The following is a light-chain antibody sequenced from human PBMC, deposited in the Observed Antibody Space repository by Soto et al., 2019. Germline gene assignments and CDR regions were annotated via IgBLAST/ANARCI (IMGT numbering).Light chain of an antibody. J-gene: IGKJ5*01. V-gene: IGKV4-1*01. CDR2: WAS. CDR1: QSVFYSSNNKNY. CDR3: QQYYSTSLIT. Sequence: DIVMTQSPDSLAVSLGERATINCKSSQSVFYSSNNKNYLAWYQQKPGQPPKLLIYWASTRESGVPDRFSGSGSGTDFTLTISSLQAEDVAVYYCQQYYSTSLITFGQGTRLEIK.